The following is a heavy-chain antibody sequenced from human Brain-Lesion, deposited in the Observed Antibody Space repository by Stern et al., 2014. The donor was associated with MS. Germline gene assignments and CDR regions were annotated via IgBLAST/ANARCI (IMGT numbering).Heavy chain of an antibody. V-gene: IGHV3-30*18. CDR3: AKHLAERPFDY. Sequence: VQLLESGGGLVQPGGSLRLSCAASGLTYPDYWMRGVRQAPGKGPEWVAVISNDGNHKYYAGSVKDRFTISRDNSKNTLYLQMNSLRVEDTAVYYCAKHLAERPFDYWGQGTLVTVSS. D-gene: IGHD1-1*01. CDR2: ISNDGNHK. J-gene: IGHJ4*02. CDR1: GLTYPDYW.